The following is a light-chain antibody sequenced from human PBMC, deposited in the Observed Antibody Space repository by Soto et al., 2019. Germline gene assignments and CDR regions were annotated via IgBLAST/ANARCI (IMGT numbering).Light chain of an antibody. Sequence: EIVLTQSPATLSLSPGERATLSCRASQSVSSYLAWYQQKPGQAPRLLIYDASNRATGIPARFSGSGSGTDFTLTISSLEPEDFADNYCQQRSNWPPEGTFGQGTRLEI. J-gene: IGKJ5*01. V-gene: IGKV3-11*01. CDR3: QQRSNWPPEGT. CDR1: QSVSSY. CDR2: DAS.